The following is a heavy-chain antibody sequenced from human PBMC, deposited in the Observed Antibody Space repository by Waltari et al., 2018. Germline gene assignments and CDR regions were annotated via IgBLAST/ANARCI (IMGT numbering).Heavy chain of an antibody. CDR3: ARGALGYCSSTICYSYWFDP. CDR2: IIPILDIA. J-gene: IGHJ5*02. Sequence: QVQLVQSGAEVKKPGSSVKVSCKASGGTFSSYAISWVRQAPGQGLEWMGRIIPILDIANYEQKFQGRVTITADKSTSTAYMELSSLRSEDTAVYYCARGALGYCSSTICYSYWFDPWGQGTPVTVSS. D-gene: IGHD2-2*01. V-gene: IGHV1-69*09. CDR1: GGTFSSYA.